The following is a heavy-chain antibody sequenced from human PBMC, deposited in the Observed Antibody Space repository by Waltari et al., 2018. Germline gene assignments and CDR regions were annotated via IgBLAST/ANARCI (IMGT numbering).Heavy chain of an antibody. V-gene: IGHV4-39*01. J-gene: IGHJ4*02. D-gene: IGHD3-16*01. CDR3: ARLGGRHGRPPA. CDR1: GGSISSSSYY. Sequence: QLQLQESGPGLVKPSETLSLTCTVSGGSISSSSYYWGWIRQPPGKGLEWIGSIYYSGSTYDNRSLKSRVTISVDTAKNQFALKLSSVTAADTAVYYCARLGGRHGRPPAWGQGTLVTVSS. CDR2: IYYSGST.